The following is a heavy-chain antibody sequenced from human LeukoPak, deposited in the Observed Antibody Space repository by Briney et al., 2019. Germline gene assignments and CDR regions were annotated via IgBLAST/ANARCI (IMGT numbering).Heavy chain of an antibody. CDR3: ARDGYYDSSGYYPIDY. J-gene: IGHJ4*02. V-gene: IGHV4-59*01. CDR2: IYYSGST. Sequence: SETLSLTCTVSDGSISSYYWSWIRQPPGKGLEWIGYIYYSGSTNYNPSLKSRVTISVDTSKNQFSLKLSSVTAADTAVYYCARDGYYDSSGYYPIDYWGQGTLVTVSS. CDR1: DGSISSYY. D-gene: IGHD3-22*01.